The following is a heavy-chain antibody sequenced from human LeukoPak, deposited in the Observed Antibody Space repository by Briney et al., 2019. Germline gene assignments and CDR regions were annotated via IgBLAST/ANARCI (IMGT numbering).Heavy chain of an antibody. D-gene: IGHD1-1*01. J-gene: IGHJ4*02. V-gene: IGHV4-34*01. Sequence: PSETLSLTCAVYGGSFSGYYWSWIRQPPGKGLEWIGEISHSGSTNYNPSLKSRVTISVDTSKNQFSLKLSSVTAADTAVYYCARLDYNFGTNWGQGALVTVSP. CDR3: ARLDYNFGTN. CDR1: GGSFSGYY. CDR2: ISHSGST.